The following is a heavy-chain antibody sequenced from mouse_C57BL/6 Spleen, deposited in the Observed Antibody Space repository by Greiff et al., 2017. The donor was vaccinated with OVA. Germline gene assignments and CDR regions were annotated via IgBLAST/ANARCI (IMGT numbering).Heavy chain of an antibody. CDR2: INYDGSST. Sequence: DVQLVESEGGLVQPGSSMKLSCTASGFTFSDYYMAWVRQVPEKGLEWVANINYDGSSTYYLDSLKSRFIISRDNAKNILYLQMSSLKSEDTATYYCARGDYYGSSWVFAYWGQGTLVTVSA. CDR3: ARGDYYGSSWVFAY. D-gene: IGHD1-1*01. J-gene: IGHJ3*01. V-gene: IGHV5-16*01. CDR1: GFTFSDYY.